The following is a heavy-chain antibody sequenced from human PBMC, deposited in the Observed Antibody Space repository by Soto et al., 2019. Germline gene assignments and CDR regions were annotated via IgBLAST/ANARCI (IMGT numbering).Heavy chain of an antibody. J-gene: IGHJ3*01. CDR3: LKSLVFDHHDLQAV. CDR1: GASFTSYI. Sequence: SVKVSCKASGASFTSYIFTWVRQAPGQGLEWMGRIIPIQGTANYALKFQDRVTITADKSTNTAYMELRSLRPEGTALYYCLKSLVFDHHDLQAVSRQGTTVTV. V-gene: IGHV1-69*08. CDR2: IIPIQGTA. D-gene: IGHD3-16*01.